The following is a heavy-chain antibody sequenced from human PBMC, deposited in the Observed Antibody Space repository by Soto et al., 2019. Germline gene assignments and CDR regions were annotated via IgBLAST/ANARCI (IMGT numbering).Heavy chain of an antibody. CDR1: GGSFSGYY. J-gene: IGHJ4*02. Sequence: SETLSLTCAVYGGSFSGYYWSWIRQPPGKGLEWIGEINHSGSTNYNPSLKSRVTISVDTSKNQFSLKLSSVTAADTAVYYCARGVTIFGVVRIHNDYWGQGALVTVSS. V-gene: IGHV4-34*01. D-gene: IGHD3-3*01. CDR2: INHSGST. CDR3: ARGVTIFGVVRIHNDY.